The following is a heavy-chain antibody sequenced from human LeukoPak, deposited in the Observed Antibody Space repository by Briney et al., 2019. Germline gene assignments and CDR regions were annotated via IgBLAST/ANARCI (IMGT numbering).Heavy chain of an antibody. CDR3: ARATVVPATDWYFDL. CDR2: ISSSGAYI. D-gene: IGHD2-15*01. CDR1: GFTFSSYS. Sequence: GGSLRLSCAASGFTFSSYSMNWVRQPPGKGLEWVSSISSSGAYIYFADSLKDRFTVSRDNAKNSLYLQMNSLRVEDTAIYYCARATVVPATDWYFDLWGRGTLVTVSS. J-gene: IGHJ2*01. V-gene: IGHV3-21*01.